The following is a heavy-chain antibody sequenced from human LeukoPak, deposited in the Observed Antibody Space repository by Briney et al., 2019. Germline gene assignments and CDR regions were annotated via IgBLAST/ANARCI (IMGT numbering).Heavy chain of an antibody. CDR1: GFTFSSYS. Sequence: GGSLRLSCAASGFTFSSYSMNWVRQAPGKGLEWVSSISSSSSYIYYADSVKGRFTISRDNAKNSLYLQMNSLRAEDTAVYYCARGGRFWSGYRHQYYFDYWGQGTLVTVSS. V-gene: IGHV3-21*01. J-gene: IGHJ4*02. CDR2: ISSSSSYI. CDR3: ARGGRFWSGYRHQYYFDY. D-gene: IGHD3-3*01.